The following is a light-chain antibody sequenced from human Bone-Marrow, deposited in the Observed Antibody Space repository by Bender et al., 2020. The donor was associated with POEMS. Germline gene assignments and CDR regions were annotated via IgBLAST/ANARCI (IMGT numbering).Light chain of an antibody. V-gene: IGLV2-14*02. CDR3: TSYRNNSALGV. J-gene: IGLJ3*02. CDR2: EVI. Sequence: QSALTQPASVSGSPGQSITISCTGTSSDVGTYYLVSWYQQLPGKGPKLMIYEVIKRPSGVPDRFSGSKSGNTASLTISGLQAEDEADYYCTSYRNNSALGVFGGGTKLTVL. CDR1: SSDVGTYYL.